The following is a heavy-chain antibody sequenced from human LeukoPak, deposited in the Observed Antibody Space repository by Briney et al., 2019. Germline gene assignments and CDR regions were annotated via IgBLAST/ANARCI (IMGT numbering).Heavy chain of an antibody. V-gene: IGHV3-30*04. CDR2: ISYDGSNK. Sequence: GGSLRLSCAASGFTFSSYAMHWVRQAPGKGLEWVAVISYDGSNKYYADSVKGRFTISRDNSKNTLYLQMNGLRAEDTAVYYCARDMDVWGQGTTDTVSS. CDR1: GFTFSSYA. J-gene: IGHJ6*02. CDR3: ARDMDV.